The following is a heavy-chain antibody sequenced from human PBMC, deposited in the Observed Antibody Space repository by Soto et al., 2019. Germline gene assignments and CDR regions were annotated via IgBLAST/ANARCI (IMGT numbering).Heavy chain of an antibody. CDR1: GDSVSRTSVA. CDR3: VRGQFSEFYC. J-gene: IGHJ4*01. Sequence: QVPLHQSGPGLVKPSQTLSLTCAISGDSVSRTSVAWNWIRQSPSRGLEWLGRTYYRSKWNSDYAVSVRGRITLKPVTSKSQFSLQRHSVTPEDTAVYYCVRGQFSEFYCCGHGTLVTICS. V-gene: IGHV6-1*01. CDR2: TYYRSKWNS. D-gene: IGHD3-10*01.